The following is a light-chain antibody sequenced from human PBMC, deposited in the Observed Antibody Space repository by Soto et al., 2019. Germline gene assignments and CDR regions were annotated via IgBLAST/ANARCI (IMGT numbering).Light chain of an antibody. J-gene: IGKJ4*01. CDR1: QTISSN. Sequence: IQITLAPSCRSASLGDRVTITCRASQTISSNLTWYQQKSGQAPKLLIYAASSLQSGVPSRFSGSGSGTEFTLTISSLQPEDFATYYCQQSYSSPPTFGGGTKVDIK. CDR2: AAS. CDR3: QQSYSSPPT. V-gene: IGKV1-39*01.